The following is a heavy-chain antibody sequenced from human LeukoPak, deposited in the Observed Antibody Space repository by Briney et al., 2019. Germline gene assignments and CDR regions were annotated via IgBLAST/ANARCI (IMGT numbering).Heavy chain of an antibody. CDR2: IWYDGSNK. CDR1: GFTFSSYG. CDR3: ARESGTYPFDY. J-gene: IGHJ4*02. D-gene: IGHD1-26*01. Sequence: GGSLRLSCAASGFTFSSYGMHWVRQAPGKGLEWVAVIWYDGSNKYYADSVKGRFTISRDNSKNTPYLQMNSLRAEDTAVYYCARESGTYPFDYWGQGTLVTVSS. V-gene: IGHV3-33*01.